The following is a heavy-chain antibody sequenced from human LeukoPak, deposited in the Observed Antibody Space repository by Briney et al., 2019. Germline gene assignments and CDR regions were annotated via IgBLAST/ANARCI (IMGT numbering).Heavy chain of an antibody. V-gene: IGHV4-4*07. CDR2: ISASGNT. J-gene: IGHJ4*02. D-gene: IGHD6-13*01. CDR3: TRAAVGTANYDC. Sequence: SETLSLTCTVSGGSISSYYWSWIRQPAGKGLEWIGRISASGNTNYSPSLRSRVTMSVDTSKSQFSLRLTSVTAADTAVYYCTRAAVGTANYDCWGQGTLVTVSS. CDR1: GGSISSYY.